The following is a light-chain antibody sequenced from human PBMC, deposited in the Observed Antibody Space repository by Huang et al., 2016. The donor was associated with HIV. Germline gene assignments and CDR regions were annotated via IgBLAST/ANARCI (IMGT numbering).Light chain of an antibody. CDR1: QSLVHFNEYNY. CDR2: LGS. Sequence: EIVLTQSPLSLPVTPGEPASISCRSSQSLVHFNEYNYLAWYLQKPGQSPQVLIYLGSNRASGVPDRFGGSGSGTDFTLKISRVEAEDVGVYYCMQTLYSYTFGQGTKLEIK. J-gene: IGKJ2*01. V-gene: IGKV2-28*01. CDR3: MQTLYSYT.